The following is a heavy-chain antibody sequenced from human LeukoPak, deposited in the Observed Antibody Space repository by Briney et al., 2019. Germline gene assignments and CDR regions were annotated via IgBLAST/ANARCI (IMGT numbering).Heavy chain of an antibody. D-gene: IGHD3-3*01. V-gene: IGHV3-30*18. CDR3: AKDPTIFGVVMSGMDV. J-gene: IGHJ6*02. CDR2: ISYDGSNK. CDR1: GFTFSSYV. Sequence: PGGSLRLSCAASGFTFSSYVMHWVRQAPGKGLEWVAVISYDGSNKYYADSVKGRFTISRDNSKNTLYLQMNSLRAEDTAVYYCAKDPTIFGVVMSGMDVWGQGTTVTVSS.